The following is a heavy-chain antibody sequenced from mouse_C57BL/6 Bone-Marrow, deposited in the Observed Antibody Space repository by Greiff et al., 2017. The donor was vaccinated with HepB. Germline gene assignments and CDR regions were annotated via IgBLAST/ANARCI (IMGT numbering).Heavy chain of an antibody. Sequence: EVKLVESRPELVKPGASVKMSCKASGYTFTDYNMHWVKQSHGKSLEWIGYINPNNGGTSYNQKFKGKATLTVNKSSSTAYMELRSLTSEDSAVYYCASVVGYWYFDVWGTGTTVTVSS. CDR1: GYTFTDYN. V-gene: IGHV1-22*01. CDR2: INPNNGGT. J-gene: IGHJ1*03. CDR3: ASVVGYWYFDV.